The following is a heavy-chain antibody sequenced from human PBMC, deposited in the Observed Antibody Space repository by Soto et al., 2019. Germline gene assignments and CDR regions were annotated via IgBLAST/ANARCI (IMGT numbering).Heavy chain of an antibody. V-gene: IGHV3-23*01. CDR1: GFGFSNYA. J-gene: IGHJ4*02. Sequence: TGGSLRLSCAGSGFGFSNYAMSWVRQTPTKGLEWVSTIRASGVTTFYAEYARGRFTISRDNSKDTLYLQMNSLTAEDTALYYCAKGAIGRLDYWGQGTQVTVSS. D-gene: IGHD1-26*01. CDR3: AKGAIGRLDY. CDR2: IRASGVTT.